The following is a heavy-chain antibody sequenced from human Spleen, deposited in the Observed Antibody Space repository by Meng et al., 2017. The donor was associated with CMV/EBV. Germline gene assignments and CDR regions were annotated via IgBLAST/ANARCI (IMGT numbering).Heavy chain of an antibody. V-gene: IGHV1-46*01. CDR3: ARGAGGSSSWGGWFDP. D-gene: IGHD6-13*01. CDR2: INPSGGST. Sequence: ASVKVSCKASGYTFTSYYMHWVRQAPGQGLEWMGIINPSGGSTSYAQKFQGRVTMTGDTSTSTVYMELSSLRSEDTAVYYCARGAGGSSSWGGWFDPWGQGTLVTVSS. J-gene: IGHJ5*02. CDR1: GYTFTSYY.